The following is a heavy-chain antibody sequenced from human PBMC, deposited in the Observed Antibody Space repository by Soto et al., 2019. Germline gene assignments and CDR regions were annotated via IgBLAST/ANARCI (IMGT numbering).Heavy chain of an antibody. J-gene: IGHJ1*01. V-gene: IGHV1-2*04. CDR3: ARGHHYYDSSPAEYFQH. Sequence: ASVKVSCKASGYTFTGYYMHWVRQAPGQGLEWMGWINPNSGGTNYAQKFQGWVTMTRDTSISTAYMELSRLRSDDTAVYYCARGHHYYDSSPAEYFQHWGQGTLVTVSS. D-gene: IGHD3-22*01. CDR2: INPNSGGT. CDR1: GYTFTGYY.